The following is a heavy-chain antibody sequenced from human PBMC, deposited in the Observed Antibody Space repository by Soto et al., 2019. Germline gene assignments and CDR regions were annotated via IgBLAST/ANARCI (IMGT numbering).Heavy chain of an antibody. Sequence: SETLSLTCTVSGASISSPYWSWIRQSPGKGLEWIGYVHYSGSTKSNPSLKSRVTISVDTSKNQFSLKLSSVTAADTAVYYCARGYYDSSGQSNTFDIWGQGTMVTVSS. CDR2: VHYSGST. J-gene: IGHJ3*02. CDR3: ARGYYDSSGQSNTFDI. CDR1: GASISSPY. V-gene: IGHV4-59*11. D-gene: IGHD3-22*01.